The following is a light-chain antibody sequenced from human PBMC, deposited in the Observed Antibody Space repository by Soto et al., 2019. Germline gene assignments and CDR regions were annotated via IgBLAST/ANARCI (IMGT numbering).Light chain of an antibody. CDR3: YSYVGAIS. J-gene: IGLJ2*01. Sequence: QSVLTQPASVSGSPGQSITISCTGTSSDVGSHNFVSWYQQHPGKAPKLVIYEVSTRPSGVSHRFSGSKSGNTASLTISGLQAEDEADYYCYSYVGAISFGGGTKVTVL. CDR2: EVS. V-gene: IGLV2-23*02. CDR1: SSDVGSHNF.